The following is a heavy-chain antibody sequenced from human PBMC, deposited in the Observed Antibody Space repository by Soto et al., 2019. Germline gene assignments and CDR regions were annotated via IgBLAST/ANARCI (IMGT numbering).Heavy chain of an antibody. CDR2: INPILSMS. CDR3: ATSYGSGYRAFDY. CDR1: GDTFAFYS. Sequence: QVQLVQSGAEVKRPGSSVKVSCKASGDTFAFYSINWVRQAPGLGLEWMGRINPILSMSNYAQRFQGRVTMTEDKSTSTAYMVLTSLRSEDTAMYYCATSYGSGYRAFDYWGQGALVTVSS. V-gene: IGHV1-69*02. D-gene: IGHD3-10*01. J-gene: IGHJ4*02.